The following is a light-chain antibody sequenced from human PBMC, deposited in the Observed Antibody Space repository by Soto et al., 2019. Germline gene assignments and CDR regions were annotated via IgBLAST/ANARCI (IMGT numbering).Light chain of an antibody. CDR2: KAS. CDR1: QSISSW. V-gene: IGKV1-5*03. CDR3: QQYYSNWA. Sequence: DIQMTQSPSILSASVGDSVTITCRASQSISSWLAWYQQKPGRAPELLIFKASSLESGVPSRFSGSGSGTEFTLNISSLQPDDFATYYCQQYYSNWAFGQGTKVEIK. J-gene: IGKJ1*01.